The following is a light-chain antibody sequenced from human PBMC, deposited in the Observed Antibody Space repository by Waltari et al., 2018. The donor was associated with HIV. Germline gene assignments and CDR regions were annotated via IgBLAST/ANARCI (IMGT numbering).Light chain of an antibody. CDR1: QSIANH. CDR2: AAV. CDR3: QQSFSTPLT. Sequence: IQMTQSPSSLSASVGDRVTISCRASQSIANHLNWYQQKPGKAPNLLIHAAVNLQSGVSSRFSGSGSGTDFALIINSLQSEDFATYYCQQSFSTPLTFGPGTKVDLK. J-gene: IGKJ3*01. V-gene: IGKV1-39*01.